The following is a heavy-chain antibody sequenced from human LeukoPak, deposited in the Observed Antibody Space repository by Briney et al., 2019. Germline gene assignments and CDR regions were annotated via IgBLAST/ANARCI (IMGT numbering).Heavy chain of an antibody. CDR1: GGSFSGYY. CDR2: IYYSGST. J-gene: IGHJ6*03. D-gene: IGHD5-24*01. Sequence: SETLSLTCAVYGGSFSGYYWSWIRQPPGKGLEWIGYIYYSGSTNYNPSLKSRVTISVDTSKNQFSLKLSSVTAADTAVYYCARGDGYTPLYYMDVWGKGTTVTVSS. CDR3: ARGDGYTPLYYMDV. V-gene: IGHV4-59*01.